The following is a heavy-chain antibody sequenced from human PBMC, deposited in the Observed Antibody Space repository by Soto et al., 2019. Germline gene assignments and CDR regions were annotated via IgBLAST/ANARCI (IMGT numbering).Heavy chain of an antibody. CDR3: ARCPQNFWSGKCGAFDI. J-gene: IGHJ3*02. CDR2: IKQDGSEK. D-gene: IGHD3-3*01. V-gene: IGHV3-7*05. Sequence: QPGGSLRLSCAASGFTFSSYWMSWVRQAPGKGLEWVANIKQDGSEKYYVDSVKGRFTISRDNAKNSLYLQMNSLRAEDTAVYYCARCPQNFWSGKCGAFDIWGQWTMVTVSS. CDR1: GFTFSSYW.